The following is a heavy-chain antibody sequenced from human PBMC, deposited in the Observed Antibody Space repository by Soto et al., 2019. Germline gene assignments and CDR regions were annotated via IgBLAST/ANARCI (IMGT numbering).Heavy chain of an antibody. J-gene: IGHJ3*02. CDR2: IYYSGST. CDR1: GGSISSYY. D-gene: IGHD3-10*01. CDR3: AIGEMADAFDI. Sequence: PSETLSLTCTVSGGSISSYYWSWIRQPPGKGLEWIGYIYYSGSTNYNPSLKSRVTISVDTSKNQFSLKLSSVTAADTAVYYCAIGEMADAFDIWGQGTMVTVSS. V-gene: IGHV4-59*08.